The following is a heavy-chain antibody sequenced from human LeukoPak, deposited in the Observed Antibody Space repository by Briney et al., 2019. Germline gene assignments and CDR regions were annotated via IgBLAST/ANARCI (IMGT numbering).Heavy chain of an antibody. V-gene: IGHV4-4*07. CDR1: SGSISNYD. CDR2: IYTSGST. J-gene: IGHJ2*01. Sequence: PSETLSLTCTVSSGSISNYDWSWIRQPAGKGLEWIGRIYTSGSTNYNPSLKSRVTMSVDTSKKQFSLKLSFVTAADTAVYYCARLTSSWYQDWYFDLWGRGTLVTVSS. CDR3: ARLTSSWYQDWYFDL. D-gene: IGHD6-13*01.